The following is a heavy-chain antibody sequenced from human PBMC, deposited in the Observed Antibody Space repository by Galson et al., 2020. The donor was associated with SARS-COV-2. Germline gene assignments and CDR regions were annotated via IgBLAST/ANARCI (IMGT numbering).Heavy chain of an antibody. V-gene: IGHV4-59*01. CDR3: ARMEPHYDFWSGNWFDP. J-gene: IGHJ5*02. Sequence: SQTLSLTCTVSGGSISSYYWSWIRQPPGKGLEWIGYIYYSGSTNYNPSLKSRVTISVDTSKNQFSLKLSSVTAADTAVYYCARMEPHYDFWSGNWFDPWGQGTLVTVSS. CDR2: IYYSGST. D-gene: IGHD3-3*01. CDR1: GGSISSYY.